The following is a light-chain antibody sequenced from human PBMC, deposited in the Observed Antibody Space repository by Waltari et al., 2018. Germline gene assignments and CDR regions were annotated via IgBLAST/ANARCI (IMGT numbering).Light chain of an antibody. J-gene: IGKJ4*01. CDR3: QQYNLWPPVT. CDR2: RAS. Sequence: EIVLTQSPGTLSVSPGESVTMSCRASESVSENLAWYRQKSGQAPTLLVYRASIRVTGVSDRVAGSGSGTEFSLTITSLQPEDSGFYYCQQYNLWPPVTFGGGTKVEIK. V-gene: IGKV3-15*01. CDR1: ESVSEN.